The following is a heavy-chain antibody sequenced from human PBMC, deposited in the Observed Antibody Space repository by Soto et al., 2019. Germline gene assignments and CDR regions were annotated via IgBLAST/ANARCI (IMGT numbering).Heavy chain of an antibody. D-gene: IGHD3-9*01. V-gene: IGHV3-74*01. CDR3: TRGAERTVPPTVQRHLDWVCGH. CDR2: INSDGSST. Sequence: PGGSLRLSCAASGFTFSSYWMHWVRQAPGKGLVWVSRINSDGSSTSYADSVKGRFTISRDNAKNTLYLQMNTLQASDTATYYCTRGAERTVPPTVQRHLDWVCGHWGQGTPVTVSS. CDR1: GFTFSSYW. J-gene: IGHJ4*02.